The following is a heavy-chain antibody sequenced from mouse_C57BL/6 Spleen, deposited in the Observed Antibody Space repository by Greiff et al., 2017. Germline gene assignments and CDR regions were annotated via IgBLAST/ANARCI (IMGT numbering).Heavy chain of an antibody. D-gene: IGHD1-1*01. CDR3: ARYHYYGSEGFAY. CDR1: GYTFTSYW. V-gene: IGHV1-55*01. CDR2: IYPGSGST. Sequence: VQLQQSGAELVKPGASVKMSCKASGYTFTSYWITWVKQRPGQGLEWIGDIYPGSGSTNYNEKFKSKATLTVDTSSSTAYMQLSSLTSEDSAVYYCARYHYYGSEGFAYWGQGTLVTVSA. J-gene: IGHJ3*01.